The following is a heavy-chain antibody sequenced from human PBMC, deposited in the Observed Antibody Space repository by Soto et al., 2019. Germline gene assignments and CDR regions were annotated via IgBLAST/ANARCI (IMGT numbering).Heavy chain of an antibody. V-gene: IGHV3-21*01. Sequence: GGSRDLSLAASEFTFISNTRNGVRQAPGKGLEWVSSISSSSSYIYYADSVKGRFTISRDNAKNSLYLQMNSLRAEDTAVYYCARDRQGMDVWGQGTTVTVSS. CDR3: ARDRQGMDV. CDR1: EFTFISNT. J-gene: IGHJ6*02. CDR2: ISSSSSYI.